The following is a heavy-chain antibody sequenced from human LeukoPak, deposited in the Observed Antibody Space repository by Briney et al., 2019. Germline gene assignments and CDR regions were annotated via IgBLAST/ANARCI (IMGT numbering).Heavy chain of an antibody. D-gene: IGHD6-13*01. Sequence: SETLSLTCTVSGDSVSSGRYYWTWIRQPPGKGLEWIGYIYYSGSTNYNPSLKSRVTISVDTSKNQFSLKLSSVTAADTAVYYCARLLIGPYSSSWTFDYWGQGTLVTVSS. CDR3: ARLLIGPYSSSWTFDY. CDR1: GDSVSSGRYY. CDR2: IYYSGST. V-gene: IGHV4-61*01. J-gene: IGHJ4*02.